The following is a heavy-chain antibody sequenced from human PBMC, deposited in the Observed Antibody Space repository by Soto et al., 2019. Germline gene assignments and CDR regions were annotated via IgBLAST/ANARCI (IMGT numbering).Heavy chain of an antibody. V-gene: IGHV1-18*01. CDR2: INAYNGNT. J-gene: IGHJ4*02. CDR3: ARDGAPTATVGTSY. D-gene: IGHD2-2*01. CDR1: GYTFSSYG. Sequence: QVQLVQSGAEVKKPGASVKVSCKASGYTFSSYGITWVRQAPGQGLGWMGWINAYNGNTNYAQKFQGRVTMTTDTSTGTAYMDLRSLRYDDTAVYYCARDGAPTATVGTSYWGQGTLVTVSS.